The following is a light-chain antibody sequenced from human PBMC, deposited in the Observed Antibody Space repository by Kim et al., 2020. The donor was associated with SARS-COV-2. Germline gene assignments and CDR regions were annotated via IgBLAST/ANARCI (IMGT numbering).Light chain of an antibody. CDR1: QSVSSSY. V-gene: IGKV3-20*01. CDR3: QQYGSSH. Sequence: EIVLTQSPGTLSLSPGERATLSCRASQSVSSSYLAWYQQKPGQAPRLLFYGASSRATGIPDRFSGSGSGTDFTLTISRLEPEDFAVYYCQQYGSSHFGGGTKVDIK. J-gene: IGKJ4*01. CDR2: GAS.